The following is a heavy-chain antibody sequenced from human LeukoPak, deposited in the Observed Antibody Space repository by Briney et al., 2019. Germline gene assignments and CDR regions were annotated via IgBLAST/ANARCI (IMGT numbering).Heavy chain of an antibody. CDR1: GASISGYY. V-gene: IGHV4-59*01. Sequence: SETLSLTCTVSGASISGYYWSWIRQPPGKGLKWIGYIHYTGSSNYNPSLKSRVTISVDTSKMQFSLKLSSVTAADTAVYYCARLSAIVPVATYYYHSMDVWGKGTTVTVSS. CDR3: ARLSAIVPVATYYYHSMDV. CDR2: IHYTGSS. J-gene: IGHJ6*03. D-gene: IGHD2-2*01.